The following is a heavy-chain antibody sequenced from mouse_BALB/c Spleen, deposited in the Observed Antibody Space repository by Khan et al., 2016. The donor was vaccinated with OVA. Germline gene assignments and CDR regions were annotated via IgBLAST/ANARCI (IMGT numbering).Heavy chain of an antibody. CDR2: IIPTNNYT. Sequence: QVQLQQSGAELARPGASVKMSCKASGYTFTTYTMHWVKQRPGQGLEWIGYIIPTNNYTYYNQKFTDRATLTADKSSSTAYMQLSSLTSEDSALYYCAREGAYYRSDGWFAYWGQGTLVTVSA. J-gene: IGHJ3*01. V-gene: IGHV1-4*01. D-gene: IGHD2-14*01. CDR3: AREGAYYRSDGWFAY. CDR1: GYTFTTYT.